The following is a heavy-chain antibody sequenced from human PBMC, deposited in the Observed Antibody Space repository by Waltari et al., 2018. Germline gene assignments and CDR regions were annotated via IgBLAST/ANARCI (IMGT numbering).Heavy chain of an antibody. CDR2: IYYSGST. J-gene: IGHJ4*02. CDR3: ARVSGGYYTDY. Sequence: QLQLQESGPGLVKPSETLSLTCTVSGGSIRSRSYYWGWIRQPPGKGLECIGSIYYSGSTYYNPSLKSRVTISVDTSKNQFSLKLSSVTAADTAVYYCARVSGGYYTDYWGQGTLVTVSS. V-gene: IGHV4-39*07. CDR1: GGSIRSRSYY. D-gene: IGHD6-25*01.